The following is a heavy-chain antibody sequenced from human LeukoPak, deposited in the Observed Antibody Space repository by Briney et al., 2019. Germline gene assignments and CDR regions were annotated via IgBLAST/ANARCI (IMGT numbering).Heavy chain of an antibody. CDR3: ARDRGITMVRGPPVY. Sequence: ASVKVSCKASGYTFTSYGISWVRQAPGQGLEWMGWISAYNGNTNYAQKLQGRVTMTTDTSTSTAYMELRGLRSDDTAVYYCARDRGITMVRGPPVYWGQGTLVTVSS. CDR2: ISAYNGNT. J-gene: IGHJ4*02. V-gene: IGHV1-18*01. CDR1: GYTFTSYG. D-gene: IGHD3-10*01.